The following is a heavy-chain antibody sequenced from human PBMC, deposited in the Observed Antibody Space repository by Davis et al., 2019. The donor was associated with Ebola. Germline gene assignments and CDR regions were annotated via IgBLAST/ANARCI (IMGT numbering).Heavy chain of an antibody. CDR2: FSGSGGSK. CDR1: GVTLSSYA. CDR3: ARGQLGDY. D-gene: IGHD6-13*01. Sequence: PGGSLRLSCAASGVTLSSYAMSWARQAPGKGLEWVSAFSGSGGSKYYADSVKGRFTISRDNSKNTLYLQMNSLRAEDTAVYYCARGQLGDYWGQGTLVTVSS. V-gene: IGHV3-23*01. J-gene: IGHJ4*01.